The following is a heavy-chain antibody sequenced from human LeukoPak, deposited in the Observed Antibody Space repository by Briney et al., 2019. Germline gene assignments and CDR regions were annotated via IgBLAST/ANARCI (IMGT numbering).Heavy chain of an antibody. V-gene: IGHV1-18*01. CDR1: GGTFSSYA. Sequence: ASVTVSCKASGGTFSSYAISWVRQAPGQGLEWMGWISAYNGNTNYAQKLQGRVTMTTDTSTSTAYMELRSLRSDDTAVYYCARDLGVDIVLMVDYWGQGTLVTVSS. D-gene: IGHD2-8*01. CDR3: ARDLGVDIVLMVDY. CDR2: ISAYNGNT. J-gene: IGHJ4*02.